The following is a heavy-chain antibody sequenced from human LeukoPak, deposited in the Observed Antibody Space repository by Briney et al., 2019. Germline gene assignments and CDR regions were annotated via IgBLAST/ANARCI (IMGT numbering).Heavy chain of an antibody. V-gene: IGHV3-23*01. J-gene: IGHJ3*02. D-gene: IGHD3-22*01. CDR3: AKDPPRSRAIVDAFDI. CDR1: GFSVRTNY. Sequence: PGGSLRLSCAASGFSVRTNYMSWVRQAPGKGLEWVSVISNSGSSTDYADSVKGRFTISRDNSQNTLYLQMNSLRAEDTAVYYCAKDPPRSRAIVDAFDIWGQGTLVTVSS. CDR2: ISNSGSST.